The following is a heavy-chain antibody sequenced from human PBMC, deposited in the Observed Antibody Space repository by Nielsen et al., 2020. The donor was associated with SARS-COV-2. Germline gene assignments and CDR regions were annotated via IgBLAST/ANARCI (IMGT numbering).Heavy chain of an antibody. CDR1: GFTFGTYT. D-gene: IGHD1-14*01. V-gene: IGHV3-23*01. CDR2: ILGSGAAT. J-gene: IGHJ4*02. Sequence: GESLKISCPVSGFTFGTYTISWVRQPPGKGLQWVAGILGSGAATFYADSVKGRFTVSRDNSMNTVYLEMSRLRSEDTALYFCAKDRIPDGLWEIDYWGQGTPVTVSS. CDR3: AKDRIPDGLWEIDY.